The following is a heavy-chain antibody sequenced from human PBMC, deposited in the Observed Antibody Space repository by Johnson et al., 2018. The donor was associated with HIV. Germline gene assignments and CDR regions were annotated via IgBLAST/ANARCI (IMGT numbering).Heavy chain of an antibody. J-gene: IGHJ3*02. CDR1: GFSLRTYG. V-gene: IGHV3-23*04. Sequence: VQLVESGGGVVQPGRSLRLSCAATGFSLRTYGMHWVRQAPGKGLEWVSAITGSGGSTYYADSVKGRFTISRDNSKNTLYLQMNSLRAEDTAVYYCAKDWGITMIVVVISWAFDIWGQGTMVTVSS. D-gene: IGHD3-22*01. CDR2: ITGSGGST. CDR3: AKDWGITMIVVVISWAFDI.